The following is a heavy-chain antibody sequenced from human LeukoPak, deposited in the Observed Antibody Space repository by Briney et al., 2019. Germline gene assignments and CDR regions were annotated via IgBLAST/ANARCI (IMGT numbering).Heavy chain of an antibody. V-gene: IGHV3-66*01. CDR3: ARDTDYYGSGRHGYFDH. D-gene: IGHD3-10*01. Sequence: GGSLRLSCAASGLTISNNFMGWVRQAPGRGLEWVSLIYSGGSTYSADSVKGRFTISRDNSKNTLHLQMNSLRAEDTAVYYCARDTDYYGSGRHGYFDHWGQGTLVTVSS. J-gene: IGHJ1*01. CDR1: GLTISNNF. CDR2: IYSGGST.